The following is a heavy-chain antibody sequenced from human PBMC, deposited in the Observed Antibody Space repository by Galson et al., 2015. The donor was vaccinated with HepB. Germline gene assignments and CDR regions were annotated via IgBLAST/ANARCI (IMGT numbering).Heavy chain of an antibody. J-gene: IGHJ4*02. CDR3: ASPPDSSGYYYDY. CDR2: IIPIFGTA. Sequence: SVKVSCKASGGTFSSYAISWVRQAPGQGLEWMGGIIPIFGTANYAQKFQGRVTITADESTSTAYMELSSLRSEDTAVYYCASPPDSSGYYYDYWGQGTLVTVSS. CDR1: GGTFSSYA. V-gene: IGHV1-69*13. D-gene: IGHD3-22*01.